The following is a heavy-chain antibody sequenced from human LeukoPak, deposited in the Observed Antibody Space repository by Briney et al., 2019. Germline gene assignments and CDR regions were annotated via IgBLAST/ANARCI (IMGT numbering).Heavy chain of an antibody. J-gene: IGHJ4*02. V-gene: IGHV3-48*01. D-gene: IGHD5-12*01. Sequence: GGSLRLSCVASGFPFSSYWMTWVRQAPGKGLEWVSYISSSSSTIYYADSVKGRFTISRDNAKNSLYLQMNSLRAEDTAVYYCARDRGRGYSGYDLDYWGQGTLVTVSS. CDR3: ARDRGRGYSGYDLDY. CDR1: GFPFSSYW. CDR2: ISSSSSTI.